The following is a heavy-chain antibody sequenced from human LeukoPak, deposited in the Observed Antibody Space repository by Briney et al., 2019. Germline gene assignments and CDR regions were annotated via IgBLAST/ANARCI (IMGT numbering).Heavy chain of an antibody. D-gene: IGHD6-13*01. J-gene: IGHJ3*02. CDR3: ARAYISSWYPYDAFDI. Sequence: SETLSLTCTVSGGSISSSSYYWGWTRQPPGRGLEWIGSIYYSGGTYYNPSLKSRVTISVDTSKNQFSLKLSSVTAADTAVYYCARAYISSWYPYDAFDIWGQGTMVTVSS. CDR1: GGSISSSSYY. CDR2: IYYSGGT. V-gene: IGHV4-39*07.